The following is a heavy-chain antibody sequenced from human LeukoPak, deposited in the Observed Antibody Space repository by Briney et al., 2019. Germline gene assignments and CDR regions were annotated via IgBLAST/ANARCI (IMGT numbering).Heavy chain of an antibody. Sequence: GGSLRLSCAASGFTVGSNYMSWVRQAPGKGLEWVSGIYSGGGTYYADSVKGRFIISRDNSKNMLYLQMNTLRAGDTAVYYCARENYGDYDYWGQGTLVTVSS. CDR2: IYSGGGT. CDR1: GFTVGSNY. J-gene: IGHJ4*02. D-gene: IGHD4-17*01. V-gene: IGHV3-66*01. CDR3: ARENYGDYDY.